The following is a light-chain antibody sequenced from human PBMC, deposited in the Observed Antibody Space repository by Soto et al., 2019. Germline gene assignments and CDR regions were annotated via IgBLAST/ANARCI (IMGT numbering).Light chain of an antibody. V-gene: IGKV1-33*01. CDR2: DAY. J-gene: IGKJ3*01. CDR1: HDIGNS. CDR3: QKSDHLPL. Sequence: IQMTQSPPSLSASVGDRVTITCQASHDIGNSLNWYQDKPGQAPKLVICDAYNLETGVPSTFSGGGYGTHFTFTISSLRPEDIGTYYCQKSDHLPLFGPGTKVDIK.